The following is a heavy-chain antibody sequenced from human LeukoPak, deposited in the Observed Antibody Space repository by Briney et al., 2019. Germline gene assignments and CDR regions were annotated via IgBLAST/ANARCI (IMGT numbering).Heavy chain of an antibody. J-gene: IGHJ4*02. D-gene: IGHD4-17*01. CDR2: ISGSGGST. CDR3: AKXRGGPNYGXYFSYFDY. V-gene: IGHV3-23*01. CDR1: GFTFDDYG. Sequence: GGSLRLSCAASGFTFDDYGMSWVRQAPGKGLEWVSAISGSGGSTYYADSVKGRFTISRDNSKNTLYLQMNSLRAEDTAVYYCAKXRGGPNYGXYFSYFDYWGQGTLVTVXS.